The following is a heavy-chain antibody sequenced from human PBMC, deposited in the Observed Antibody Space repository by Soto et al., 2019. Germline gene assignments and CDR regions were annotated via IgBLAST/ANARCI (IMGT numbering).Heavy chain of an antibody. V-gene: IGHV3-23*01. CDR2: ISGSGGST. J-gene: IGHJ6*02. D-gene: IGHD2-15*01. Sequence: EVQLLESGGGLVQPGGSLRLSCAASGFTFSSYAMSWVRQAPGQGLEWVSAISGSGGSTYYADSVKGRFTISRDNSKNTLYLQLNSLRSEDTAVYYCAKGYCSVGMCCSVDCYYGMDVWGQGTTVTVSS. CDR3: AKGYCSVGMCCSVDCYYGMDV. CDR1: GFTFSSYA.